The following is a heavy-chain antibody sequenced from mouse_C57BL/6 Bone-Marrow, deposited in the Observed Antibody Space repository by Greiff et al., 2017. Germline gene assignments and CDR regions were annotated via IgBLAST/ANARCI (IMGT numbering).Heavy chain of an antibody. Sequence: EVQLVESGGGLVQPGGSMKLSCVASGFTFSNYWMNWVRQSPEKGLEWVAQIRLKSDNYATHYAESVKGRFTISRDDSKSSFYLQMNNLRAEDTGIYCCTYGSSILYAMDYWGQGTSVTVSS. CDR2: IRLKSDNYAT. J-gene: IGHJ4*01. CDR3: TYGSSILYAMDY. CDR1: GFTFSNYW. V-gene: IGHV6-3*01. D-gene: IGHD1-1*01.